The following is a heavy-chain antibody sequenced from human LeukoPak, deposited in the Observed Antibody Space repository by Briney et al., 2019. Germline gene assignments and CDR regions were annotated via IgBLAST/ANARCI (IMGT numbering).Heavy chain of an antibody. CDR3: ARGCYFDY. V-gene: IGHV3-48*02. Sequence: GGSLRLSCAASGFTFNSYSMNWVRQAPGKGLEWVSYISSSSNTIYYADSVKGRFTISRDNAKNSLYLQMSSLRDEDTAVYYCARGCYFDYWGQGTLVTVSS. CDR2: ISSSSNTI. J-gene: IGHJ4*02. CDR1: GFTFNSYS.